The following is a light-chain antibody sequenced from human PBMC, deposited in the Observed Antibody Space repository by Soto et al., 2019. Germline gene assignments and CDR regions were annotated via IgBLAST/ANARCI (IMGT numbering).Light chain of an antibody. CDR3: HPRQSWPRT. Sequence: PVDRDTLSWRASQSVSSYLAWYQHKPGQAPRLLIYLASNRAAGVPARFSGSGSGTDFTLTISKVDPEDFAVYYCHPRQSWPRTFGEGTKVDIK. V-gene: IGKV3-11*01. J-gene: IGKJ1*01. CDR2: LAS. CDR1: QSVSSY.